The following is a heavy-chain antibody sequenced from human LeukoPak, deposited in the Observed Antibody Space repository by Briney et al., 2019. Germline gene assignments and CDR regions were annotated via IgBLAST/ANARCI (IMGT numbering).Heavy chain of an antibody. Sequence: GGSLRLSCAASGFTFSSHGMYWVRQAPGKGLEWLSFIRFNGTFRYYADSVKGRFTISRDNPKNTLYLQMNSLRAEDTAVYYCTKDESDGYYTYWGQGTLVTVSS. J-gene: IGHJ4*02. V-gene: IGHV3-30*02. D-gene: IGHD5-24*01. CDR1: GFTFSSHG. CDR3: TKDESDGYYTY. CDR2: IRFNGTFR.